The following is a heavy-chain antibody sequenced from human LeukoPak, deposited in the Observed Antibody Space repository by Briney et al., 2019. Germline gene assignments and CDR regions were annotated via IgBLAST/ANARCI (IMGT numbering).Heavy chain of an antibody. J-gene: IGHJ3*02. D-gene: IGHD1-1*01. Sequence: SETLSLTCTVSGGSISTYYWSWIRQPPGEGLEWIGYISNGGSTKYNPSLKSRVTISVDTSKNQLSLKLSSVTAADTAVYHCVRLQPNTGEWAFDIWGQGTMVTVSS. CDR1: GGSISTYY. CDR3: VRLQPNTGEWAFDI. V-gene: IGHV4-59*01. CDR2: ISNGGST.